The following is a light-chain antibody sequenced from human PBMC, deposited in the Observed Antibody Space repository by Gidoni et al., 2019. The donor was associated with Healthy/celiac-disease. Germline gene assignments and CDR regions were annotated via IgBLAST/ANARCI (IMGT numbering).Light chain of an antibody. CDR2: WAS. CDR1: QSVLYSSNNKNY. CDR3: QQYYSTPWT. J-gene: IGKJ1*01. V-gene: IGKV4-1*01. Sequence: DIVLTLSPDSLAVALGERATTNCKSSQSVLYSSNNKNYLAWYQQKPGQPPKLLIYWASTRESGVPDRFSGSGSGTDFTLTISSLQAEDVAVYYCQQYYSTPWTVGQGTKVEIK.